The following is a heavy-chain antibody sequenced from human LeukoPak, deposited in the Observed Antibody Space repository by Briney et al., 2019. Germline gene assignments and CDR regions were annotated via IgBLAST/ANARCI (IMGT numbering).Heavy chain of an antibody. CDR3: ARDRTAYSYGTLFDY. CDR2: ISYDGSDK. CDR1: GFTFRTYA. V-gene: IGHV3-33*05. D-gene: IGHD5-12*01. J-gene: IGHJ4*02. Sequence: GGSLRLSCAASGFTFRTYAMHWARQAPGKGLEWVAVISYDGSDKNYAKSVRGRFTISRDNSKNTLYLQMNSLRAEDTAVYYCARDRTAYSYGTLFDYWGQGTLVTVSS.